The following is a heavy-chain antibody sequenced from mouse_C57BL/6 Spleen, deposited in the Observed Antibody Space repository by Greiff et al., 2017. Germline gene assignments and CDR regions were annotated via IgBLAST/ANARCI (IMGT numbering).Heavy chain of an antibody. J-gene: IGHJ3*01. Sequence: VQLQQPGAELVKPGASVKVSCMASGYTFTSYWMHWVKQRPGQGLEWIGRIHPSDSDTNYNQKFKGKATLTVDKSSSTAYMQLSSLTSEDSAVYYCAIRDSSGPFAYWGQGTLVTVSA. CDR3: AIRDSSGPFAY. V-gene: IGHV1-74*01. D-gene: IGHD3-2*02. CDR2: IHPSDSDT. CDR1: GYTFTSYW.